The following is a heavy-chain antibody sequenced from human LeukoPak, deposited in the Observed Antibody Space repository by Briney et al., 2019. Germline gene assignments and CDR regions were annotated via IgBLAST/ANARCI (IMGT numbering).Heavy chain of an antibody. CDR2: IWYDGSNK. CDR3: ARDSGYSSGWSSDAFDI. V-gene: IGHV3-33*01. J-gene: IGHJ3*02. Sequence: GRYLRLSCAASGFTFSSYGMHWVRQAPGKGLEWVAVIWYDGSNKYYADSVKGRFTISRDNSKNTLYLQMNSLRAEDTAVYYCARDSGYSSGWSSDAFDIWGHGTMVTVSS. D-gene: IGHD6-19*01. CDR1: GFTFSSYG.